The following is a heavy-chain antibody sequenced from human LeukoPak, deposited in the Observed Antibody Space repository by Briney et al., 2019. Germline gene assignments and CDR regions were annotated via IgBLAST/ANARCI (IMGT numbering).Heavy chain of an antibody. CDR1: GGSISSYY. CDR3: ARHLGPMGRGIINWFDP. CDR2: IYISGST. D-gene: IGHD3-10*01. J-gene: IGHJ5*02. Sequence: PSETLSLTCTVSGGSISSYYCSWIRQPPGKGLEWIGYIYISGSTNYNPSLKSRVTISLDTSKKQVSLKLSSVTAADTAVYYCARHLGPMGRGIINWFDPWGQGTLVTVSS. V-gene: IGHV4-59*08.